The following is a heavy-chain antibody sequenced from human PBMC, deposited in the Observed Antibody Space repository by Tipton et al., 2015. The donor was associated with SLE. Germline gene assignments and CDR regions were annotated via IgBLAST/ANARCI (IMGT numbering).Heavy chain of an antibody. D-gene: IGHD4-17*01. J-gene: IGHJ4*02. V-gene: IGHV4-34*01. CDR1: GGPFSDYY. CDR2: INHLGST. CDR3: ATLAVTSAPYFDY. Sequence: TLSLTCAVYGGPFSDYYWSWIRQPPGKGLEWIAEINHLGSTRHSPSLKSRLTISVDTSKNQLSLALTSVTAADTAVYYCATLAVTSAPYFDYWGQGTLVTVSS.